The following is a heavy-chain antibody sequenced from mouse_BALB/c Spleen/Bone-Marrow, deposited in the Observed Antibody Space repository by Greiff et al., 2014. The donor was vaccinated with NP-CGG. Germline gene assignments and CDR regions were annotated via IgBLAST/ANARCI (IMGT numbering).Heavy chain of an antibody. D-gene: IGHD2-14*01. J-gene: IGHJ2*01. Sequence: VQLQQSGPELVKPGASVKVSCKASGYAFTNYNMNWVKQSHGKSLEWIGYIDPYSGGTNYNQKFRGKATLTVDKSFSTAYMHLNSLTSEDSAVYYCSRGVLAYFDYWGQGTTLTVSS. CDR1: GYAFTNYN. CDR2: IDPYSGGT. V-gene: IGHV1S135*01. CDR3: SRGVLAYFDY.